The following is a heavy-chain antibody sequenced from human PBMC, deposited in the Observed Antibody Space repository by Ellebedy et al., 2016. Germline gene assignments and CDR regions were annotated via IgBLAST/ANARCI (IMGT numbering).Heavy chain of an antibody. Sequence: GGSLRLSXAASGFTFSSYSMNWVRQAPGKGLEWVSSISSSSSYIYYADSVKGRFTISRDNAKNSLYLQMNSLRAEDTAVYYCARNSIDGSSGYYYYWGQGTLVTVSS. D-gene: IGHD3-22*01. V-gene: IGHV3-21*01. J-gene: IGHJ4*02. CDR3: ARNSIDGSSGYYYY. CDR1: GFTFSSYS. CDR2: ISSSSSYI.